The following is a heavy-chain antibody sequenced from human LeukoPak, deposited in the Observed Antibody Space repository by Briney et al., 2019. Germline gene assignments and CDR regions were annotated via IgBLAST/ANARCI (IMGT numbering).Heavy chain of an antibody. CDR3: ARDWAIGYCTNGVCRTDAFDI. V-gene: IGHV4-4*07. Sequence: SETLSLTCTVSGGSISSYYWSWIRQPAGKGLEWIGRIYTSGSTYYNPSLKSRVTISVDTSKNQFSLKLSSVTAADTAVYYCARDWAIGYCTNGVCRTDAFDIWGQGTMVTVSS. CDR1: GGSISSYY. CDR2: IYTSGST. J-gene: IGHJ3*02. D-gene: IGHD2-8*01.